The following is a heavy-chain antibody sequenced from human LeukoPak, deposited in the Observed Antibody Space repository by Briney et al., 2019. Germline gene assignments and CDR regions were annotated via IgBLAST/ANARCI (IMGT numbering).Heavy chain of an antibody. V-gene: IGHV3-30-3*01. CDR2: ISYDGSNK. CDR1: GFTFSSYA. J-gene: IGHJ6*02. CDR3: ASDRLLWFGESQGMDV. D-gene: IGHD3-10*01. Sequence: GRSLRLSCAASGFTFSSYAMHWVRQAPGKGLEWVAVISYDGSNKYYADSVKGRFTISRDNSKNTLYLQMNSLRAEDTAVYYCASDRLLWFGESQGMDVWGQGTTVTVSS.